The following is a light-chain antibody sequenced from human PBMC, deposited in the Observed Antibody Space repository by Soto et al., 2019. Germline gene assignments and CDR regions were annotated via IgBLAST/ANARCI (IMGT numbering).Light chain of an antibody. Sequence: DIQMTQSPSTLSASVGDRVTITCRASQSISDWLAWYQQKPGKAPKLLIYRASSLESGVPSRFSGSGSGTEFTLTISSLQPDDFATYYCQQYSSSSQTFGQGTKVEIK. CDR1: QSISDW. V-gene: IGKV1-5*03. CDR2: RAS. J-gene: IGKJ1*01. CDR3: QQYSSSSQT.